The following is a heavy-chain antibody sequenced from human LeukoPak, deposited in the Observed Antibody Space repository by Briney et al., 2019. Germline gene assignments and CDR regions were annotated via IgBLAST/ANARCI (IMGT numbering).Heavy chain of an antibody. V-gene: IGHV4-34*01. CDR3: AGRGAVKGDWFDP. CDR1: GGSFSGYY. Sequence: PSETLSLTCAVYGGSFSGYYWSWLRQPPGKGLEWIGEINHTGSTNYNPSLTSRVTISVDTSKNQFSLKLSSVTAADTAVYYCAGRGAVKGDWFDPWGQGTLVTVSS. CDR2: INHTGST. D-gene: IGHD4-17*01. J-gene: IGHJ5*02.